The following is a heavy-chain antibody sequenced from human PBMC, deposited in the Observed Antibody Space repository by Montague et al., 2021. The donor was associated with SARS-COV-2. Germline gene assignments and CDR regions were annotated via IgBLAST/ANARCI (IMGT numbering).Heavy chain of an antibody. Sequence: SETLSLTYAVYGGSFSDYYWSWIRQPPGKGLEWIGEINHRGPSNYNPSLKGRVSISVDTSKNQFSLYLGSVTAADTAVYYCARGRQHFNMIVVVMTGGEYYFDYWAQGTLVTVSS. J-gene: IGHJ4*02. CDR3: ARGRQHFNMIVVVMTGGEYYFDY. V-gene: IGHV4-34*01. D-gene: IGHD3-22*01. CDR1: GGSFSDYY. CDR2: INHRGPS.